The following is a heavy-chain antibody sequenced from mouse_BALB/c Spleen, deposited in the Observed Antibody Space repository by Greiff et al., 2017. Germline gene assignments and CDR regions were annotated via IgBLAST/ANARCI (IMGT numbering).Heavy chain of an antibody. D-gene: IGHD1-1*01. CDR2: ISTYYGDA. V-gene: IGHV1S137*01. J-gene: IGHJ1*01. Sequence: VHLQQSGAELVRPGVSVKISCKGSGYTFTDYAMHWVKQSHAKSLEWIGVISTYYGDASYNQKFKGKATMTVDKSSSTAYMELARLTSEDSAIYYCARGTTVVAWYFDVWGAGTTVTVSS. CDR3: ARGTTVVAWYFDV. CDR1: GYTFTDYA.